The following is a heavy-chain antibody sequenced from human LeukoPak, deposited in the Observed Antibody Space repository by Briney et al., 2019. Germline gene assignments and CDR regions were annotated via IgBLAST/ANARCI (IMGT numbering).Heavy chain of an antibody. J-gene: IGHJ4*02. D-gene: IGHD5-18*01. CDR3: ARDDVDTAMVTWLDY. CDR1: GGSITSSSYY. V-gene: IGHV4-39*02. Sequence: PSETLSLTCTVSGGSITSSSYYWGWIRQPPGKGLEWIGSIYYSGSTYYNPSLKSRVTISVDTSKNQFSLKLSSVTAADTAVYYCARDDVDTAMVTWLDYWGQGTLVTVSS. CDR2: IYYSGST.